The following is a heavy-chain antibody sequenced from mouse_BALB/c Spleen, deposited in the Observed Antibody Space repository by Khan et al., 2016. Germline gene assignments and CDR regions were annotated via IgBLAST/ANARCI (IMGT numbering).Heavy chain of an antibody. CDR2: ISYSGST. CDR1: GYSITSDYA. Sequence: VQLKQSGPGLVKPSQSLSLTCTVTGYSITSDYARNWIRQFPGNKLEWMGYISYSGSTSYNPSLKSRISITRDTSKNQFFLQLNSVTTEDTATYYCVRRRVWPHWYFDVWGAGTTVTVSS. D-gene: IGHD2-10*02. CDR3: VRRRVWPHWYFDV. J-gene: IGHJ1*01. V-gene: IGHV3-2*02.